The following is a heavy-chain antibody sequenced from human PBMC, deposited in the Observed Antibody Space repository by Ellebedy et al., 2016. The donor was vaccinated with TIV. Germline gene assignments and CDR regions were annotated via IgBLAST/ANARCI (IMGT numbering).Heavy chain of an antibody. CDR2: ISSSGVST. J-gene: IGHJ4*02. CDR3: AKLDSSGYYYGWFDY. V-gene: IGHV3-23*01. Sequence: GESLKISCAASGFTFRNFAMTWVRQAPGKGLEWVSSISSSGVSTDYADSVRGRVTISRENSKNTLYLQMNSLRADDSAVYYCAKLDSSGYYYGWFDYWGQGTLVTVSS. D-gene: IGHD3-22*01. CDR1: GFTFRNFA.